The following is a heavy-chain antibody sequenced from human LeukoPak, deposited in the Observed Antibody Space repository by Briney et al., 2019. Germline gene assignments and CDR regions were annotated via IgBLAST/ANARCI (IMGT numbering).Heavy chain of an antibody. CDR1: GYTFTSYD. J-gene: IGHJ4*02. V-gene: IGHV1-3*01. D-gene: IGHD3-10*01. CDR2: INAGNGNT. CDR3: VGYGSGSSANYFDY. Sequence: ASVKVSCKASGYTFTSYDINWVRQATGQGLEWMGWINAGNGNTKYSQKFQGRVTITRDTSASTAYMELSSLRSEDMAVYYCVGYGSGSSANYFDYWGQGTLVTVSS.